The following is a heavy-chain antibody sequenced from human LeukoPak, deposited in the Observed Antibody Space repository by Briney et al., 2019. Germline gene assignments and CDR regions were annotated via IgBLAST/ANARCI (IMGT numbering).Heavy chain of an antibody. CDR3: ARGHGIAVAGISDWFDP. J-gene: IGHJ5*02. CDR2: INHSGST. V-gene: IGHV4-34*01. Sequence: SHSLALTCAVDGGSFSGYYWSWIRQPPGKRLEWIGEINHSGSTNYNPSLKSRVTISVDTSKNQFSLKLSSVTAADTAVYYCARGHGIAVAGISDWFDPWGQGTLVTVSS. CDR1: GGSFSGYY. D-gene: IGHD6-19*01.